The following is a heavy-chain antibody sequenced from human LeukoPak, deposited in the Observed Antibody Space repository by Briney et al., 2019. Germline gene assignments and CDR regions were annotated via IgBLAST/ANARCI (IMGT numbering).Heavy chain of an antibody. D-gene: IGHD2-2*01. J-gene: IGHJ4*02. Sequence: GGSLRLSCVASGFTVSSSYMSWVRQAPGKGLEWVSIIYIGGSIYYADSVKGRFTISRDNSKNTLYLQMTSLRAEDTVIYYCTRDGHASHHCGYWGQGTLVTVSS. CDR3: TRDGHASHHCGY. V-gene: IGHV3-53*01. CDR1: GFTVSSSY. CDR2: IYIGGSI.